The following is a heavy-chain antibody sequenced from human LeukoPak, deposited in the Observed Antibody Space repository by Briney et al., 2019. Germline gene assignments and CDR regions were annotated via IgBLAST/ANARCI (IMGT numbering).Heavy chain of an antibody. Sequence: SETLSLTCTVSGYSISSGYYWGWIRQPPGKGLEWIGSIYHSGSTYYNPSLKSRVTISVDTSKNQFSLKLSSVTAADTAVYYCARVGGGGPVTTPQYCYYYYMDVWGKGTTVTVSS. V-gene: IGHV4-38-2*02. CDR1: GYSISSGYY. J-gene: IGHJ6*03. D-gene: IGHD4-11*01. CDR2: IYHSGST. CDR3: ARVGGGGPVTTPQYCYYYYMDV.